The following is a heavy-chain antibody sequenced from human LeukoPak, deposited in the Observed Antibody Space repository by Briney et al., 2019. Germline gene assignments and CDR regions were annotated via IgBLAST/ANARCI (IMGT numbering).Heavy chain of an antibody. J-gene: IGHJ5*02. CDR2: ISYDGSNK. V-gene: IGHV3-30*04. Sequence: PGGSLRLSCAASGFTFSSYAMHWVRQAPGKGLEWVAVISYDGSNKYYADSVKGRFTISRDNSKNTLYLQMNSLRAEDTAVYYCAKDHYDFWSGYHNWFDPWGQGTLVTVSS. CDR1: GFTFSSYA. CDR3: AKDHYDFWSGYHNWFDP. D-gene: IGHD3-3*01.